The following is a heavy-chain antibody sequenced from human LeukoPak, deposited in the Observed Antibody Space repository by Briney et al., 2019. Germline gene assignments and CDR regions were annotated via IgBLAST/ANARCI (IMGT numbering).Heavy chain of an antibody. J-gene: IGHJ5*02. V-gene: IGHV3-66*02. CDR3: ARDRAGTKVWVEFDP. D-gene: IGHD3-10*01. CDR1: GFTVSQNY. CDR2: IYADGAT. Sequence: PGGSLRLSCAASGFTVSQNYMSWVRQAPGRGLEWVSLIYADGATHYADSVKGRFTISRDNSKNTVYLEMNSLRPEDTAVYYCARDRAGTKVWVEFDPWGQGTLVTVSS.